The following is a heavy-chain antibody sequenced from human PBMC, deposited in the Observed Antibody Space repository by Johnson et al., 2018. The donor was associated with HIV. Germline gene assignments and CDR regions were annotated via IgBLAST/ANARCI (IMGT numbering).Heavy chain of an antibody. Sequence: VQLVESGGGVVQPGRSLRLSCAASGFTFSSYAMHWVRQAPGKGLEYVASISFKGDTAYYARSVQDRFTISRDNSKNTLYLQMNSLRAEDTAVYYCARPETATTIGTFDIWGQGTMVTVSS. J-gene: IGHJ3*02. CDR1: GFTFSSYA. CDR2: ISFKGDTA. V-gene: IGHV3-64*01. D-gene: IGHD1-7*01. CDR3: ARPETATTIGTFDI.